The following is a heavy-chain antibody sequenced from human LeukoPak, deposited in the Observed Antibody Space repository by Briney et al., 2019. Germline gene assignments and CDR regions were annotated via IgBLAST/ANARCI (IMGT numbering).Heavy chain of an antibody. V-gene: IGHV3-23*01. D-gene: IGHD5-12*01. J-gene: IGHJ4*02. CDR2: ISGSGGST. CDR3: ARDGGYSGYDADC. Sequence: GGSLRLSCAASGSTFSSYAMNWVRQAPGKGLEWVSGISGSGGSTYYADSVKGRFTISRDNSKNTLFLQMNSLRVEDTGVYYCARDGGYSGYDADCWGQGTLVTVSS. CDR1: GSTFSSYA.